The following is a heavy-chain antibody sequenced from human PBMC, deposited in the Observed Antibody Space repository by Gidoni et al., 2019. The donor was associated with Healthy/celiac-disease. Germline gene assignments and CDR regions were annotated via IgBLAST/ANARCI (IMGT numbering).Heavy chain of an antibody. CDR2: ISYDGSNK. D-gene: IGHD1-26*01. CDR1: GSTFRSYA. J-gene: IGHJ3*02. V-gene: IGHV3-30-3*01. Sequence: QVQMLASGGGVVEPGRSLRLSCAAPGSTFRSYAMHWVRQAPGKGLEWVAVISYDGSNKYYADSVKGRFTISRDNSKNTLYLQMNSLRAEDTAVYYCARGARELSFGDAFDIWGQGTMVTVSS. CDR3: ARGARELSFGDAFDI.